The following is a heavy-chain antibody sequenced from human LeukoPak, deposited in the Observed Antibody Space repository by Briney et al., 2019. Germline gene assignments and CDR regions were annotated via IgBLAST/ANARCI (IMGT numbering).Heavy chain of an antibody. Sequence: GESLKISCKGSGYSFTSYWIGWVRQMPGKGLEWMGIIYPGDSDTRYSPSFQGQVTISADKSISTAYLQWSSLKASDTAMYYCASKYYDISTGTLTDAFDIWGQGTMVTVSS. CDR1: GYSFTSYW. J-gene: IGHJ3*02. D-gene: IGHD3-9*01. CDR2: IYPGDSDT. V-gene: IGHV5-51*01. CDR3: ASKYYDISTGTLTDAFDI.